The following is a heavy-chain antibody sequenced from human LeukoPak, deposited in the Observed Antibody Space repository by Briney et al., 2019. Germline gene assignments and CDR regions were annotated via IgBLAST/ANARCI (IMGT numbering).Heavy chain of an antibody. CDR2: INQDGREK. J-gene: IGHJ4*02. CDR1: GFTFSSYW. CDR3: AKGRDYGDF. Sequence: HPGGSLTLSCTASGFTFSSYWMTWVRQAPGKGLQWVANINQDGREKYYMDSMKGRLNISRDNTENSLFLQLTSLRAEDTGIYFCAKGRDYGDFWGQGTLVAASS. V-gene: IGHV3-7*01.